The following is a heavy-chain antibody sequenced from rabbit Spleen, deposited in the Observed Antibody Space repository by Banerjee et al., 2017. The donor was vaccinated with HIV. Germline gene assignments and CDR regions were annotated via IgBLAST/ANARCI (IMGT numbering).Heavy chain of an antibody. D-gene: IGHD1-1*01. CDR2: IYPAKGST. CDR3: VRARPYPFVL. V-gene: IGHV1S7*01. Sequence: QLTETGGGLVQPGGSLTLSCKASGIDFTNYYITWVRHAPGTGLEWIGIIYPAKGSTDYASWVNGRFPISSHDAQNTLYLQLSSLTAADTATYFCVRARPYPFVLWGQGTLITVS. J-gene: IGHJ3*01. CDR1: GIDFTNYY.